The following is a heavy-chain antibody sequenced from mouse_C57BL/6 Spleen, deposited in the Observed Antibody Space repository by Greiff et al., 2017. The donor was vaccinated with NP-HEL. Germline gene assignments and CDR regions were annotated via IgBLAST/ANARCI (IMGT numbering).Heavy chain of an antibody. D-gene: IGHD1-1*01. Sequence: QVQLKQPGAELVKPGASVKLSCKASGYTFTSYWMQWVKQRPGQGLEWIGEIDPSDSYTNYNQKFKGKATLTVDTSSSTAYMQLSSLTSEDSAVYYCATPITTDAMDYWGQGTSVTVSS. V-gene: IGHV1-50*01. CDR1: GYTFTSYW. J-gene: IGHJ4*01. CDR2: IDPSDSYT. CDR3: ATPITTDAMDY.